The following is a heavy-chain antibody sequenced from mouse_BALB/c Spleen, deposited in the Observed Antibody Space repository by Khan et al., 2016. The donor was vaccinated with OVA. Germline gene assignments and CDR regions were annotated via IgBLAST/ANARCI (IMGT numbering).Heavy chain of an antibody. CDR1: GYTFTTAG. J-gene: IGHJ4*01. CDR3: ARGGAAYYRNDGGAREY. D-gene: IGHD2-14*01. CDR2: INTHSGVP. V-gene: IGHV9-4*02. Sequence: QIQLVQSGPELKKPGETVRISCKASGYTFTTAGIQWVQKMPGKGLKWIGWINTHSGVPKYAEDFKGRFAFSLEISVNTAYLQITNLKNEDTATYCCARGGAAYYRNDGGAREYWGRGTSVTVAS.